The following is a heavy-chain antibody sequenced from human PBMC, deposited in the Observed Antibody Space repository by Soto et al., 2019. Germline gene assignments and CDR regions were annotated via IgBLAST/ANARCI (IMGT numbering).Heavy chain of an antibody. CDR1: GFAFSTYA. CDR3: VNMMIARGGFDS. J-gene: IGHJ4*02. CDR2: ISPQGGST. V-gene: IGHV3-64D*06. Sequence: PGGSLRLSCSASGFAFSTYAMHWVRQTPGKGLEYVSAISPQGGSTYYADSVKGRFTISRDDSKNTVYLQMSSLRPDDTAVYYCVNMMIARGGFDSWGQGTLVTVSS. D-gene: IGHD2-21*01.